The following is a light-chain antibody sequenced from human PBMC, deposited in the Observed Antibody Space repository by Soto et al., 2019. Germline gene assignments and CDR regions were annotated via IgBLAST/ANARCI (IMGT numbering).Light chain of an antibody. J-gene: IGKJ5*01. CDR1: QTVGSN. CDR2: GAS. V-gene: IGKV3D-15*01. Sequence: EIVLTQSPATLSVSPGERATLSCRASQTVGSNLAWYQQKPGQAPRLLIYGASTRASDTPARFSGSGSVTEFALTISSLQSEDFAVYYCQQYNNWPITFGQGTRLETK. CDR3: QQYNNWPIT.